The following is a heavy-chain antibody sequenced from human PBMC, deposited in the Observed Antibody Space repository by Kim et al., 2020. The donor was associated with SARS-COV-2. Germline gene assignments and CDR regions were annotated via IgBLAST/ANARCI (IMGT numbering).Heavy chain of an antibody. J-gene: IGHJ4*02. CDR1: GYTFTSYA. V-gene: IGHV7-4-1*02. D-gene: IGHD3-10*01. CDR2: INTNTGNP. CDR3: ARSATASYYGSGSYPSV. Sequence: ASVKVSCKASGYTFTSYAMNWVRQAPGQGLEWMGWINTNTGNPTYAQGFTGRFVFSLDTSVSTAYLQISSLKAEDTAVYYCARSATASYYGSGSYPSVWGQGTLVTVSS.